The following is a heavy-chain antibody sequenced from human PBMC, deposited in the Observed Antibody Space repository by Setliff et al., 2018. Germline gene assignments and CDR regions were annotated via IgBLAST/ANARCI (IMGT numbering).Heavy chain of an antibody. Sequence: PGGSLRLSCAASGFTFSSYEMNWVRQAPGKGLEWVSYISSSGSTIYYADSVKGRFTISRDNAKNSLYLQMNSLRAEDTAVYYCARDTPDTAMEPTAAFDIWVQGTMVTVSS. V-gene: IGHV3-48*03. CDR1: GFTFSSYE. CDR2: ISSSGSTI. CDR3: ARDTPDTAMEPTAAFDI. D-gene: IGHD5-18*01. J-gene: IGHJ3*02.